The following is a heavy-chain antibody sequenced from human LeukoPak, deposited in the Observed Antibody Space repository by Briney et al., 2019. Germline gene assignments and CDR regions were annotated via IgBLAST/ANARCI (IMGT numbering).Heavy chain of an antibody. CDR1: GFTFSSYA. CDR3: ARGGGIAAAGTFDY. CDR2: ISGSGGST. D-gene: IGHD6-13*01. Sequence: GGSLRLSCAASGFTFSSYAMSWVRQAPGKGLEWVSAISGSGGSTYYANSVKGRFTISRDNSKNTLYLQMGSLRAEDMAVYYCARGGGIAAAGTFDYWGQGTLVTVSS. V-gene: IGHV3-64*01. J-gene: IGHJ4*02.